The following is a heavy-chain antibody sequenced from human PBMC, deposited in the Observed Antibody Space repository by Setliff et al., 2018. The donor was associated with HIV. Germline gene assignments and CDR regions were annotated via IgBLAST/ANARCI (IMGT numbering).Heavy chain of an antibody. Sequence: PGGSLRLSCAASRFTFSTYAMHWVRQAPGKGLEWVAIISYDGSNKYYTDSVKGRFTISRDNSKNTLYLQMNSLRPEDTAVYYCAKPVVHHYYYMDVWGKGTTVTVSS. D-gene: IGHD3-16*02. CDR1: RFTFSTYA. J-gene: IGHJ6*03. CDR3: AKPVVHHYYYMDV. V-gene: IGHV3-30*10. CDR2: ISYDGSNK.